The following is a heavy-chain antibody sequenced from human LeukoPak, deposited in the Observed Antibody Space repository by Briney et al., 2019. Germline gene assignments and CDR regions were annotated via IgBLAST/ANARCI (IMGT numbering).Heavy chain of an antibody. V-gene: IGHV1-46*01. J-gene: IGHJ4*02. D-gene: IGHD3-10*01. Sequence: ASVKVSCKASGYTXTSYYMYWVRQAPGQGLEWMGIIYPSGGSTSYAQKFQGRVSMTRDTSTNTIYMELRSLRSEDTAVYYCARLDGSGSYYDYWGQGTLVTVSS. CDR2: IYPSGGST. CDR1: GYTXTSYY. CDR3: ARLDGSGSYYDY.